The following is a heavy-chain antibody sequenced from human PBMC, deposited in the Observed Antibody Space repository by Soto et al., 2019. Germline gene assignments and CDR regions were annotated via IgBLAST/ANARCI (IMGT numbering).Heavy chain of an antibody. J-gene: IGHJ4*02. V-gene: IGHV3-74*01. CDR2: INSDGSST. CDR3: ARVHSSSYHYFDY. CDR1: GFTFSTYN. D-gene: IGHD6-13*01. Sequence: GGSLRLSCGASGFTFSTYNMHWVRQGPGKGLVWVSRINSDGSSTRYADSVKGRFTISRDNAKNTLYLQMSSLRAEDTAVYYCARVHSSSYHYFDYWGQGTLVTVSS.